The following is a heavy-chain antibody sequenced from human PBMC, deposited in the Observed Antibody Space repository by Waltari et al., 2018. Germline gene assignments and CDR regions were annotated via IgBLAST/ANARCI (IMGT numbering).Heavy chain of an antibody. V-gene: IGHV4-39*07. CDR2: IYYSGST. D-gene: IGHD3-22*01. CDR1: GGSISSSSYY. Sequence: QLQLQESGPGLVKPSETLSLNCTVSGGSISSSSYYWGWIRQPPGKGLEWIGSIYYSGSTYYNPSLKSRVTISVDTSKNQFSLKLSSVTAADTAVYYCARDPWDSSGYPYYYGMDVWGQGTTVTVSS. J-gene: IGHJ6*02. CDR3: ARDPWDSSGYPYYYGMDV.